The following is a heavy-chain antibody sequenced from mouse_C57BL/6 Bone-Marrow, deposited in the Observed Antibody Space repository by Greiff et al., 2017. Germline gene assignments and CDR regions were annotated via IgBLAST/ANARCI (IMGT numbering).Heavy chain of an antibody. Sequence: QVQLQQSGAELVKPGASVKLSCKASGYTFTSYWMHWVKQRPGQGLEWIGMIHPNSGSTNYNEKFKSKATLTVDKSSSTADMQLSSRTSEDSAVEYCARAGTAEAAWVAYWGQGTLGTVAA. CDR1: GYTFTSYW. CDR3: ARAGTAEAAWVAY. D-gene: IGHD3-2*02. J-gene: IGHJ3*01. CDR2: IHPNSGST. V-gene: IGHV1-64*01.